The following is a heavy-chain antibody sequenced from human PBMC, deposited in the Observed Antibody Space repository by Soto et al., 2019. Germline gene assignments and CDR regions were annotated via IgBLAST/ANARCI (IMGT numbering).Heavy chain of an antibody. CDR3: ARDRIVVIPAAPNWFDP. Sequence: GGSLRLSCAASGFNFRTFSMNWLRQAPGKGLEWVSFISSGTGTTYYADSVKGRFTISRDDAKNSLYLQMNSLRDEDTAVYFCARDRIVVIPAAPNWFDPWGQGTLVTVS. V-gene: IGHV3-48*02. CDR2: ISSGTGTT. CDR1: GFNFRTFS. D-gene: IGHD2-2*01. J-gene: IGHJ5*02.